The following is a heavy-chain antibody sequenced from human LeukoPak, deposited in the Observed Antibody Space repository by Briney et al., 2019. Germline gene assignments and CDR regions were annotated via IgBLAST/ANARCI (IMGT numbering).Heavy chain of an antibody. CDR2: INPSGGST. Sequence: ASVKVSFKASGYTFTIYYMHWVRPAPGQGLEWMGIINPSGGSTSYAQKFQGRVTMTRDTSTSTVYMELSSLRSEDTAVYYCARGKDRGSSSSNGLGDYWGQGTLVTVSS. V-gene: IGHV1-46*01. J-gene: IGHJ4*02. D-gene: IGHD6-6*01. CDR3: ARGKDRGSSSSNGLGDY. CDR1: GYTFTIYY.